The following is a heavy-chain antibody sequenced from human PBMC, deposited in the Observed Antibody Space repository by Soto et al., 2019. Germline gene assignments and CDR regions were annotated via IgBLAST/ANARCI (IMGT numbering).Heavy chain of an antibody. CDR1: GYTFTSYG. D-gene: IGHD2-2*01. CDR3: ARDPPLVTNCISTSCYVEAELLGYYYGMDV. J-gene: IGHJ6*02. CDR2: ISAYNGNT. V-gene: IGHV1-18*01. Sequence: ASVKVSCKASGYTFTSYGISWVRQAPGQGLEWMGWISAYNGNTNYAQKLQGRVTMTTDTSTSTAYMELRSLRSDDTAVYYCARDPPLVTNCISTSCYVEAELLGYYYGMDVWGQGTTVTVSS.